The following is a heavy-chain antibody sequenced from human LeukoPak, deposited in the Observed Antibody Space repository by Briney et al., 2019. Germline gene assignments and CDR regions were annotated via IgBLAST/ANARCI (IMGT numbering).Heavy chain of an antibody. CDR2: ISGSGGST. V-gene: IGHV3-23*01. CDR3: ARSRWYFDY. Sequence: GGSLRLSCAASGFTFSSYAMSWVRQAPGKGLEWVSGISGSGGSTYYADSVKARFTISRDNSKNTLYLQMNSLRAEDTAVYYCARSRWYFDYWGQGTLVTVSS. CDR1: GFTFSSYA. J-gene: IGHJ4*02. D-gene: IGHD4-23*01.